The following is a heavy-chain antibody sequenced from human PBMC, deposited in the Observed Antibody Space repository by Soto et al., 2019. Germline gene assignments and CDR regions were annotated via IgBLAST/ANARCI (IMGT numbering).Heavy chain of an antibody. CDR1: GFTFSNHA. D-gene: IGHD4-17*01. CDR3: LKDRDDYGYYSAFDI. J-gene: IGHJ3*02. V-gene: IGHV3-23*01. Sequence: PGGSLRLSCAASGFTFSNHAMYWVRQAPGKGLEWVSAISGGGGTTYTDYARDGLTIISNNSKNTTYLHMINRRTDDAAAVSYLKDRDDYGYYSAFDIWGQGTMVTVSS. CDR2: ISGGGGT.